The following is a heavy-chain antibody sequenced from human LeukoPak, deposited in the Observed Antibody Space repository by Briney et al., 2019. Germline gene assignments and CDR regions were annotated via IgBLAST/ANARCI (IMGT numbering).Heavy chain of an antibody. Sequence: PGGSLRLSCAASGFTFDDYAMHWVRQAPGKGLEWVSGISWNSGSIGYADSVKGRFTISRDNAKNSLYLQMNSLRAEDTAVYYCARDGVYYYSSETYWGQGILVTVSS. CDR3: ARDGVYYYSSETY. CDR1: GFTFDDYA. V-gene: IGHV3-9*01. J-gene: IGHJ4*02. D-gene: IGHD3-10*01. CDR2: ISWNSGSI.